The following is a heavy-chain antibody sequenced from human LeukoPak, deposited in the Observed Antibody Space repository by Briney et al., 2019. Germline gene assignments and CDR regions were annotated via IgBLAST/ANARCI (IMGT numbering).Heavy chain of an antibody. J-gene: IGHJ4*01. CDR3: TKGMYYYHTSGKFDS. Sequence: PGGSLRLSCAASGFTFGDFAISWVRQAPGRGLEWVSTISNTDNDTYYAHSVRGRFTISRDNSRNTLYLQMDSLSAEDTAIFYCTKGMYYYHTSGKFDSWGQGTLVSVSS. CDR2: ISNTDNDT. D-gene: IGHD3-22*01. CDR1: GFTFGDFA. V-gene: IGHV3-23*01.